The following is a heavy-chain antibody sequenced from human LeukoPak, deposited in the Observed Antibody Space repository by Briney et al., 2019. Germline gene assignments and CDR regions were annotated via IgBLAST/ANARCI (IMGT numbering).Heavy chain of an antibody. D-gene: IGHD7-27*01. CDR1: GGSISSSSYY. J-gene: IGHJ4*02. Sequence: PSETLSLTCTVSGGSISSSSYYWGWIRQPPGKGLEWIGSIYYSGSTHYNPSLKSRVTISVDTSKNQFSLKLSSVTAADTAVYYCARTNWGTLDYWGQGTLVTVSS. CDR3: ARTNWGTLDY. CDR2: IYYSGST. V-gene: IGHV4-39*07.